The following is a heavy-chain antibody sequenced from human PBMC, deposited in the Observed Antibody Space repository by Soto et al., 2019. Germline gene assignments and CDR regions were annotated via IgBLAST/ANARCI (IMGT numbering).Heavy chain of an antibody. Sequence: EVQLVESGGGLVQPGGSLRLSCAASGFTFSSYWMHWVRQAPGKGLVWVSRINSDGSSTSYADSVKGRFTISRDNAKNTLYMQMNSLRAEDTAVYYCATDGYSYGFSGMDVWGQGTTFTVSS. CDR2: INSDGSST. CDR1: GFTFSSYW. V-gene: IGHV3-74*01. D-gene: IGHD5-18*01. CDR3: ATDGYSYGFSGMDV. J-gene: IGHJ6*02.